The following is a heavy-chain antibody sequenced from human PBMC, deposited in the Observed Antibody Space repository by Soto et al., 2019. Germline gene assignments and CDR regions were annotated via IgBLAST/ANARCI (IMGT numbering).Heavy chain of an antibody. J-gene: IGHJ4*02. D-gene: IGHD3-10*02. CDR2: ISYDGSDK. CDR3: ARDPLGSGRADFDY. Sequence: QVQLVESGGGVVQPGGSLRLSCAASGFTFSDYSMHWVRQAPGKGLEWVAVISYDGSDKYFADSVKGRFTISRDNSNHTLFLQMNSLRAEDTAVYYCARDPLGSGRADFDYWGQGTLVTVSS. V-gene: IGHV3-30-3*01. CDR1: GFTFSDYS.